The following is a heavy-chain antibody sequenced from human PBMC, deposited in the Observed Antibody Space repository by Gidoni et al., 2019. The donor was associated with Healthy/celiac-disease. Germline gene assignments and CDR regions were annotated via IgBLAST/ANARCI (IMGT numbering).Heavy chain of an antibody. CDR3: ARDGYGGNSVDVCYFDY. D-gene: IGHD2-21*02. CDR1: GGTFSSYA. Sequence: QVQLVQSGAEVKKPGSSVKVSCKASGGTFSSYAISWVRQAPGQGLEWMGGIIPIFGTANYAPKFQGRVTITADESTSTAYMELSSLRSEDTTVYYCARDGYGGNSVDVCYFDYWGQGTLVTVSS. V-gene: IGHV1-69*01. J-gene: IGHJ4*02. CDR2: IIPIFGTA.